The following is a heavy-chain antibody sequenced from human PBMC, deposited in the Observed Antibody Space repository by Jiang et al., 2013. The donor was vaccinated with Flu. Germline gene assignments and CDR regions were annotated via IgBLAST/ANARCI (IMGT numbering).Heavy chain of an antibody. J-gene: IGHJ6*02. CDR1: GYTFTSYG. CDR2: ISAYNGNT. Sequence: GAEVKKPGASVKVSCKASGYTFTSYGISWVRQAPGQGLEWMGWISAYNGNTNYAQKLQGRVTMTTDTSTSTAYMELRSLRSDDTAVYYCARVAVGLRFLEWQENYYYYYGMDVWGQGTTVTVSS. V-gene: IGHV1-18*01. D-gene: IGHD3-3*01. CDR3: ARVAVGLRFLEWQENYYYYYGMDV.